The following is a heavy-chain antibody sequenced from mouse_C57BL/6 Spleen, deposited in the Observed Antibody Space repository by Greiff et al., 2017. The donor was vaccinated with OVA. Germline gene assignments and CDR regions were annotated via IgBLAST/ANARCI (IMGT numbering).Heavy chain of an antibody. V-gene: IGHV5-4*01. CDR3: ARDYGSSYLAWFAY. Sequence: EVKLVESGGGLVKPGGSLKLSCAASGFTFSSYAMSWVRQTPEKRLEWVATISDGGSYTYYPDNVQGRFTISRDNAKNNLYLQMSHLKSEDTAMYYCARDYGSSYLAWFAYWGQGTLVTVSA. D-gene: IGHD1-1*01. CDR2: ISDGGSYT. J-gene: IGHJ3*01. CDR1: GFTFSSYA.